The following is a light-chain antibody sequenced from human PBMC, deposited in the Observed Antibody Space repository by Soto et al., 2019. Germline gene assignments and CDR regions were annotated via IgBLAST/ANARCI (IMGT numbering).Light chain of an antibody. CDR3: QQYAGSPPIT. J-gene: IGKJ5*01. CDR2: GAS. Sequence: EMVLTQSPGTLSLSPGERATLSCRASQSVSSNYLAWYQQKPGQAPRLLIYGASSRATGTPDRFSGSGSGTDFTLTISRLEPEDFGMYYCQQYAGSPPITFGQGTRLEIE. CDR1: QSVSSNY. V-gene: IGKV3-20*01.